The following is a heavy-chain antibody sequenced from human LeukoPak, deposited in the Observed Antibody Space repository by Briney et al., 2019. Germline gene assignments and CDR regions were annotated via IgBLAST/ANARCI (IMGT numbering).Heavy chain of an antibody. D-gene: IGHD2-2*01. Sequence: GSLRLSCAASGFTFANYAMSWVRQAPGKGLEWVSTLSHSGGDTYYADSVKGRFTISRDNSRNTLYLQMNSLRAEDAAVYYCAKDRPAATNYFYYYMDVWGKGTTVTVSS. CDR2: LSHSGGDT. J-gene: IGHJ6*03. CDR3: AKDRPAATNYFYYYMDV. V-gene: IGHV3-23*01. CDR1: GFTFANYA.